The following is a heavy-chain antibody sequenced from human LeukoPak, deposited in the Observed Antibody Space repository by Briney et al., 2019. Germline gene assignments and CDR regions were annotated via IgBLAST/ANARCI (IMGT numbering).Heavy chain of an antibody. CDR1: GYTFTSYD. V-gene: IGHV1-8*01. CDR2: MNPNSGNT. CDR3: ARGYCSSTSCSDDY. J-gene: IGHJ4*02. Sequence: ASVKVSCKASGYTFTSYDINWVPQATGQGLEWMGWMNPNSGNTGYALKFQGRVTMTRNTSISTAYMELSSLRSEDTAVYYCARGYCSSTSCSDDYWGQGTLVTVSS. D-gene: IGHD2-2*01.